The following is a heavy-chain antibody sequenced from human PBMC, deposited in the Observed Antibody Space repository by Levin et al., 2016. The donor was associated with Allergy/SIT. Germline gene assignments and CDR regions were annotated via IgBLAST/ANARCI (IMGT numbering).Heavy chain of an antibody. J-gene: IGHJ4*02. D-gene: IGHD6-19*01. CDR3: ARDQPSSGWYSDY. V-gene: IGHV4-61*01. CDR1: GDSVSSPRYY. Sequence: SETLSLTCSVSGDSVSSPRYYWSWIRQPPGKGLEWIGFIYYDGSTNHNPSLKSRVTISVDTSKNQFSLKLTSVTAADTAVYYCARDQPSSGWYSDYWGQGTLVTVSS. CDR2: IYYDGST.